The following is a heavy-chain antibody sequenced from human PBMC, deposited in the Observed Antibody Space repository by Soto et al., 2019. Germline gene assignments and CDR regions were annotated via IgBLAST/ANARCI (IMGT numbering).Heavy chain of an antibody. D-gene: IGHD3-22*01. CDR3: ARDTESGYYYDSSGYYGLDY. Sequence: GGSLRLSCAASGFTFSSYSMNWVRQAPGKGLEWVSYISSSSSTIYYADSVKGRFTISRDNAKNSLYLQMNSLRDEDTAVYYCARDTESGYYYDSSGYYGLDYWGQGTLVTVSS. CDR1: GFTFSSYS. J-gene: IGHJ4*02. V-gene: IGHV3-48*02. CDR2: ISSSSSTI.